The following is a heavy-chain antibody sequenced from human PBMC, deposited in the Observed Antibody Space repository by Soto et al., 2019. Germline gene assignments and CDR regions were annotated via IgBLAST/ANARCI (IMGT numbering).Heavy chain of an antibody. CDR3: ATDGSYAQHV. CDR2: INSDGSTT. CDR1: GFTFSSTW. V-gene: IGHV3-74*03. D-gene: IGHD3-16*01. Sequence: VESGGGLVQPGGSLRLSCAASGFTFSSTWMHWVRHAPGKGLVWVSHINSDGSTTTYADSVRGRFTISRDNAKNTVYLQMNSLRAEDTAVYYCATDGSYAQHVWGQGTTVTVSS. J-gene: IGHJ6*02.